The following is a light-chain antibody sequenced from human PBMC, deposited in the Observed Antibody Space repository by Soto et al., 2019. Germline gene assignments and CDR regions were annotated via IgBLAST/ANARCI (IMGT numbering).Light chain of an antibody. CDR2: AAS. J-gene: IGKJ1*01. CDR1: QSINNY. V-gene: IGKV1-16*01. CDR3: QQYNSYSPT. Sequence: DIQMTQSPSSLSGSVGDRFTVTCRASQSINNYLNWYQQKPGRAPKFLIYAASTLQSGVPSRFSGSGSGTDFTLTISSLHPDDFATYYCQQYNSYSPTFGQGTKVDIK.